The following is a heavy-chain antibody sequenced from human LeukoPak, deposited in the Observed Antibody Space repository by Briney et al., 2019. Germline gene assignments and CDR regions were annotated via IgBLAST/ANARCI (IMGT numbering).Heavy chain of an antibody. Sequence: SGPTLVNPTQTLTLTCSFSGFSPSTSGMCVSWIRQPPGKALEWLARIDWDDDKFYSTSLKTRLTISKDTSKNQVVLTMTSMDPVDTATYYCARTHSSTYHFDFWGQGTLVTVSS. V-gene: IGHV2-70*17. D-gene: IGHD2/OR15-2a*01. CDR1: GFSPSTSGMC. J-gene: IGHJ4*02. CDR3: ARTHSSTYHFDF. CDR2: IDWDDDK.